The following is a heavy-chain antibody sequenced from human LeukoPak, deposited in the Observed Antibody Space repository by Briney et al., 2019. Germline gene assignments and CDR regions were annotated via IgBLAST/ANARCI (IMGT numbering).Heavy chain of an antibody. J-gene: IGHJ4*02. V-gene: IGHV4-34*01. D-gene: IGHD3-16*01. CDR3: ARVGMGEVDY. CDR1: GGSFSGYY. CDR2: INHSGST. Sequence: SETLSLTCAVYGGSFSGYYWSWIRQPPGKGLEWIGEINHSGSTNYNPSLKSRVTISVDTSKNQFSLKLSSVTAADTAMYYCARVGMGEVDYWGQGTLVTVSS.